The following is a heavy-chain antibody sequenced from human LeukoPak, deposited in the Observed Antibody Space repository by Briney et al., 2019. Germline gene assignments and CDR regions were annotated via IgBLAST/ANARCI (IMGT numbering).Heavy chain of an antibody. D-gene: IGHD3-3*01. CDR1: GFTFDDYA. Sequence: PGGSLKLSCAASGFTFDDYAMHWVRQAPGKGLEWVSLISWDGGSTYYADTVQGRFTISRDNSKNTPYLQMNSLRAEDTALYYCAKDKSRDDFWSGYYLYWGQRTLVTVSS. CDR2: ISWDGGST. CDR3: AKDKSRDDFWSGYYLY. J-gene: IGHJ4*02. V-gene: IGHV3-43D*03.